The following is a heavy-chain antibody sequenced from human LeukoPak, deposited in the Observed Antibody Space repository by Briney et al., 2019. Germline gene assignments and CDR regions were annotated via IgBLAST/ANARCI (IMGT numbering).Heavy chain of an antibody. Sequence: GGSLRLSCATSGFTFSDYNMNWVRQAPGRGLEWVSSISTAGFYLYYADSVKGRFTISRDNAKKSLYLQMNSLRAEDTAVYYCARGGGGPAAIASRRFDYWGQGTLVTVSS. CDR3: ARGGGGPAAIASRRFDY. CDR2: ISTAGFYL. J-gene: IGHJ4*02. D-gene: IGHD2-2*01. CDR1: GFTFSDYN. V-gene: IGHV3-21*01.